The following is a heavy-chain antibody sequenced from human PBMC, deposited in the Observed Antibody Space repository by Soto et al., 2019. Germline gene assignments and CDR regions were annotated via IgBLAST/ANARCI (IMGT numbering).Heavy chain of an antibody. CDR2: ISGSGGST. D-gene: IGHD2-15*01. V-gene: IGHV3-23*01. J-gene: IGHJ4*02. Sequence: GGSLRLSCAASGFTFSSYAMSWVRQAPGKGLEWVSAISGSGGSTYYADSVKGRFTISRDNSKNTLYLQMNSLKAEDTAVYYCAGDCSGGSCYGWVSLYWGQGTLVTVSS. CDR3: AGDCSGGSCYGWVSLY. CDR1: GFTFSSYA.